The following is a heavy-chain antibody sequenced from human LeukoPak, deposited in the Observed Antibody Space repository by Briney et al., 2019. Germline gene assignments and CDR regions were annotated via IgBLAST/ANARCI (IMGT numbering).Heavy chain of an antibody. Sequence: GASVKVSCKASGGTLSSYAISWVRQAPGQGLEWMGGIIQMFGATDYAQKFQGRVTITTDESTSTVYMELTSLRSEDTAVYYCARDPLEVTPLGRYFQHWGQGTLVTVSS. D-gene: IGHD2-21*02. V-gene: IGHV1-69*05. CDR2: IIQMFGAT. J-gene: IGHJ1*01. CDR3: ARDPLEVTPLGRYFQH. CDR1: GGTLSSYA.